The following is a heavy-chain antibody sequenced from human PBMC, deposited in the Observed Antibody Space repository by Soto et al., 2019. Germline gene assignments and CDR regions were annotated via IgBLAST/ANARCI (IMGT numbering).Heavy chain of an antibody. CDR3: VRKGGTLGHSLGELFPTQNYHYYGMDV. D-gene: IGHD3-10*01. Sequence: GASVKVSCKASGYSFTGYYIHWLRQAPGQGPEWMGWINPNTGDAKYAQKFQGWVTLTRDTSISTAYMEMKRLKSDDTAVFYCVRKGGTLGHSLGELFPTQNYHYYGMDVWG. CDR2: INPNTGDA. J-gene: IGHJ6*02. CDR1: GYSFTGYY. V-gene: IGHV1-2*04.